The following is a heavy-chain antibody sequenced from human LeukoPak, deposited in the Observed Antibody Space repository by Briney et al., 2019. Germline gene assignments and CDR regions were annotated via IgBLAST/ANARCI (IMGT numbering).Heavy chain of an antibody. CDR1: GFTFSNYY. D-gene: IGHD6-19*01. CDR3: ARGVRIVAGKFRRDYYMDV. J-gene: IGHJ6*03. Sequence: GGSLRLSCAASGFTFSNYYMSWVRQAPGKGLEWVASIKQDGSDKYYVDSVKGRFTISRDNAKNSLYLQMNSLRAEDKAMYYCARGVRIVAGKFRRDYYMDVWGKGTTVTVFS. CDR2: IKQDGSDK. V-gene: IGHV3-7*01.